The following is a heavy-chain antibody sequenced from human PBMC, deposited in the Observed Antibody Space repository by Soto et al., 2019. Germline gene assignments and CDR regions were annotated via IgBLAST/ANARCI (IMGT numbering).Heavy chain of an antibody. CDR2: IRNKPNGHTT. J-gene: IGHJ4*02. Sequence: EVQLVESGGGLVQPGGSLRLSCEGSGFTFSGHYMAWVRQAPGKGLEWLGRIRNKPNGHTTAYAASVKGRFTISRDDSKNLVYLQMNSVKSEDTALYYCSTTVITAPLFEYWGQGTLVAVSS. V-gene: IGHV3-72*01. CDR1: GFTFSGHY. CDR3: STTVITAPLFEY. D-gene: IGHD2-21*02.